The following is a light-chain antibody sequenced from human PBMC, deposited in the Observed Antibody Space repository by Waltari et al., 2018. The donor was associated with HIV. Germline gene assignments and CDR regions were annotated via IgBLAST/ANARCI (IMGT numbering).Light chain of an antibody. J-gene: IGLJ3*02. CDR1: SSDFNYENY. V-gene: IGLV2-14*01. CDR3: TSYVSSASPE. CDR2: EVT. Sequence: QSALPQPASVSGSPGQSITISCTGPSSDFNYENYVSWYQPHPAKAPKVIISEVTYRPSWVSSRFPGAKSGNTATLTISGLQAEDEADYFCTSYVSSASPEFGGWTRLTVL.